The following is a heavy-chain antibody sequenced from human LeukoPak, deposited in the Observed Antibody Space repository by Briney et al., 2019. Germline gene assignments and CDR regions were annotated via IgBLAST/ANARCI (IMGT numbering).Heavy chain of an antibody. CDR2: ISAYNGNT. V-gene: IGHV1-18*01. Sequence: GASVKVSCKASAYTFTNYGVTWVRRAPGQGLEWMGWISAYNGNTNYAQNLQGRVTMTTDTSTSTAYMELRSLRSDDTAVYYCARRDRSNYIDYWGQGTLVTVSS. CDR3: ARRDRSNYIDY. CDR1: AYTFTNYG. J-gene: IGHJ4*02. D-gene: IGHD4-11*01.